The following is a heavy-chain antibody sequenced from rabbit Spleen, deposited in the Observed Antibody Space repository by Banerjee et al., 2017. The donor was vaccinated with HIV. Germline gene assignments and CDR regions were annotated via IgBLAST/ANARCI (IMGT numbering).Heavy chain of an antibody. Sequence: QEQLVESGGGLVQPGASLTLTCTASGFSFSGDYMCWVRQAPGKGLEWIGCIYTGSGTTYYANWAKGRFTISRSTSLNTVTLQMTSLTAADTATYFCARDLTDAIGWNFGWWGQGTLVTVS. CDR2: IYTGSGTT. J-gene: IGHJ4*01. CDR1: GFSFSGDY. V-gene: IGHV1S47*01. D-gene: IGHD4-1*01. CDR3: ARDLTDAIGWNFGW.